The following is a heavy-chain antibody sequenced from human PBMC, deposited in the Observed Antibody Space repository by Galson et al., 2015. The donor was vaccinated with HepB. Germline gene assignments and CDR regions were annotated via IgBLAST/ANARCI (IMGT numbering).Heavy chain of an antibody. J-gene: IGHJ2*01. CDR1: GFTFSSYG. V-gene: IGHV3-33*01. D-gene: IGHD4-17*01. CDR3: ARDPVDYGDYGFVPYWYFDL. Sequence: SLRLSCAASGFTFSSYGMHWVRQAPGKGLEWVAVIWYDGSNKYYADSVKGRFTISRDNSKNTLYLQMNSLRAEDTAVYYCARDPVDYGDYGFVPYWYFDLWGRGTLVTVSS. CDR2: IWYDGSNK.